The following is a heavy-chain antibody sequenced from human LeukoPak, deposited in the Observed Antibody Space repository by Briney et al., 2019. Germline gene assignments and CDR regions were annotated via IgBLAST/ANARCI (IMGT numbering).Heavy chain of an antibody. J-gene: IGHJ4*02. D-gene: IGHD3-10*01. Sequence: PGGSLRLSCAASGFTFSSYAMNWVRQAPGKGLEWVSSISGSGGNTYYADSVKGRFTISRDNSKNTLYLQMNSLRAEDTAVYYCAKVTYGSGTYGAFDYWGQGTLVTVSS. CDR3: AKVTYGSGTYGAFDY. V-gene: IGHV3-23*01. CDR2: ISGSGGNT. CDR1: GFTFSSYA.